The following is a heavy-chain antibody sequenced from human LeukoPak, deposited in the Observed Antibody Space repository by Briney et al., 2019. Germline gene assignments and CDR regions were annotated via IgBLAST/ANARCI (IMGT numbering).Heavy chain of an antibody. D-gene: IGHD3-22*01. Sequence: SGGSLRLSCAASGFTFSSYAMHWVRQAPGKGLEWVATMSYDGSNEYYADSVKGRLTISRDNSRNTLYLQMNSLRAGDTAVYYCARDVLMYYYDSSGGTFDYWGQGTLVTVSS. V-gene: IGHV3-30-3*01. CDR3: ARDVLMYYYDSSGGTFDY. J-gene: IGHJ4*02. CDR2: MSYDGSNE. CDR1: GFTFSSYA.